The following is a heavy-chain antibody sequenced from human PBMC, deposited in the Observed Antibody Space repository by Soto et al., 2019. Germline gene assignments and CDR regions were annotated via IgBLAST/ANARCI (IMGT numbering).Heavy chain of an antibody. Sequence: APVKVSCKASGYTFTGYYMHWVGQAPGQGLEWMGWVNPNSGGTNYAQSFQGRVTMTRDTSISTAYMELSRLRSDDTAVYYCAKDSGSGGSCFDYWAQGTLVTVSS. CDR2: VNPNSGGT. CDR1: GYTFTGYY. V-gene: IGHV1-2*02. J-gene: IGHJ4*02. CDR3: AKDSGSGGSCFDY. D-gene: IGHD2-15*01.